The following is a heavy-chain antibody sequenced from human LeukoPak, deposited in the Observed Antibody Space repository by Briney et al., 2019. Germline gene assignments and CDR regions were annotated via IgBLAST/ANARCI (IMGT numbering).Heavy chain of an antibody. CDR3: AGSWFYRDYFEY. D-gene: IGHD3-10*01. V-gene: IGHV3-30*02. Sequence: GGSLRLSCAASGFTFSNYGMHWVRQAPGKGLEWVAAIWYDGSNKYYADSVKGRFTISRDNSKNTLYLQMNSLRVEDTAVYYCAGSWFYRDYFEYWGQGTLVTVSS. CDR1: GFTFSNYG. CDR2: IWYDGSNK. J-gene: IGHJ4*02.